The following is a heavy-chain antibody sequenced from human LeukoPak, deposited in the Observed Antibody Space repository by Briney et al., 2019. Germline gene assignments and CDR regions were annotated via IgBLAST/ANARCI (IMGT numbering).Heavy chain of an antibody. Sequence: GGPLRLSCVASGFTFSNYAMSWVRQAPGKGLEWVSTICGSCGNTHYADSVKDRFTISRDNSKNTLFLQMSSLRAEDTAVYYCTRDVGVVMFDFWGQGTLATVSS. CDR3: TRDVGVVMFDF. CDR1: GFTFSNYA. D-gene: IGHD3-3*01. V-gene: IGHV3-23*01. CDR2: ICGSCGNT. J-gene: IGHJ4*02.